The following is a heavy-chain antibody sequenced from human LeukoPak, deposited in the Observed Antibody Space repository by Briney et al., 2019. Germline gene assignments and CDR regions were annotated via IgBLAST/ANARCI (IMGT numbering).Heavy chain of an antibody. CDR2: ISGSDGST. CDR3: AKDAYSNPLYYFDY. J-gene: IGHJ4*02. Sequence: GGSLRLSCAASGFTYSSYDMSWLRQAPGKGLEWVSGISGSDGSTYYADSVKGRFTISRDNSKNTLYLQMNSLRAEDTAAYYCAKDAYSNPLYYFDYWGQGTLVTVSS. V-gene: IGHV3-23*01. D-gene: IGHD4-11*01. CDR1: GFTYSSYD.